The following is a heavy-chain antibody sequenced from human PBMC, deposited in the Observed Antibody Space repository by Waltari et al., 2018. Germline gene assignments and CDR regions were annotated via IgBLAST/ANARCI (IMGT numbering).Heavy chain of an antibody. CDR2: IYYSGST. D-gene: IGHD2-2*01. CDR3: ARHGVVVAPAAMGWFDP. V-gene: IGHV4-39*01. J-gene: IGHJ5*02. Sequence: QLQLQESGPGLVKPSETLSLTCTVSGGSISSSSYYWGWIRQPPGKGLEWIGSIYYSGSTYYNPSLKSRVTISVDTSKNQFSLKLSSVTAADTAVYYCARHGVVVAPAAMGWFDPWGQGTLVTVSS. CDR1: GGSISSSSYY.